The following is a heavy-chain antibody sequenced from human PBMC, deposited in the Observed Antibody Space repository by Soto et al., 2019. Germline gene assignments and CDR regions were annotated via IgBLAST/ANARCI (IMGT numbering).Heavy chain of an antibody. J-gene: IGHJ6*02. CDR1: GFTFSSYG. CDR3: AHTWSRTWTVFRMDV. D-gene: IGHD6-13*01. CDR2: IWYDGSNK. V-gene: IGHV3-33*03. Sequence: GGSLRLSCSASGFTFSSYGMHWVRQAPGKGLEWVAVIWYDGSNKYYADSVKGRFTIAKDTSKNQVVPTMTNVDPVDTGTYYCAHTWSRTWTVFRMDVWGQGTTVTVSS.